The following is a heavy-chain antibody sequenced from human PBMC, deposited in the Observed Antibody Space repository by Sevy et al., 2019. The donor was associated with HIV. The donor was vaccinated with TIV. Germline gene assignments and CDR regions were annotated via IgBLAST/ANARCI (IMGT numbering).Heavy chain of an antibody. V-gene: IGHV3-7*03. CDR3: ARDCSSSACLWGMDV. CDR2: IKRDGSEK. J-gene: IGHJ6*02. D-gene: IGHD2-2*01. Sequence: ARSLRLSCAASGFTFSNYWMSWVRQAPGKGLEWVANIKRDGSEKYHVASVKGRFTISRVNAKNSLYLQMNSLRAVDTAVYYCARDCSSSACLWGMDVWGQGTTVIVSS. CDR1: GFTFSNYW.